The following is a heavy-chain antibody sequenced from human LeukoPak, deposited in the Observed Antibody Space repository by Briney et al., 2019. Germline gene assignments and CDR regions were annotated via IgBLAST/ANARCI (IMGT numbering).Heavy chain of an antibody. CDR1: GFTFSDYY. D-gene: IGHD5-18*01. V-gene: IGHV3-11*05. CDR3: ARGYGYGYIDS. CDR2: ISTSSSYT. J-gene: IGHJ4*02. Sequence: PGGSLRLSCAASGFTFSDYYMCWIRQAPGKGLEWVSYISTSSSYTNYADSVKGRFTISRDNAKNSLYLQMNSLRAADTAVYYCARGYGYGYIDSWGQGTLVTVSS.